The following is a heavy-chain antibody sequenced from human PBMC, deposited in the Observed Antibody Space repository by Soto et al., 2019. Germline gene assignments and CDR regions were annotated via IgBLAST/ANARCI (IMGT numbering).Heavy chain of an antibody. CDR1: GFTFSNAW. CDR2: IKTKTEGGTT. J-gene: IGHJ3*01. V-gene: IGHV3-15*01. CDR3: TRNPPPYYDVLAGFAFDV. D-gene: IGHD3-9*01. Sequence: ESGGGLVKPGESLRVSCAASGFTFSNAWMNWVRQAPGKGLEWVGLIKTKTEGGTTDYAAPVKGRFIISREDSKNTLYLQMNSLKIEDTAIYYCTRNPPPYYDVLAGFAFDVWGHGTRVTVSS.